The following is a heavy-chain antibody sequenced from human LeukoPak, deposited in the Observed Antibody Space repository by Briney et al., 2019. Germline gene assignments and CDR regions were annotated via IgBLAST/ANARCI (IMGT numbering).Heavy chain of an antibody. Sequence: PGGSLRLSCTASGLTFSTSGFNWVRQAPGKGLEWVASIGPTGSDRYHADPIKGRFTISRDNANNFLYLQMNSLRAEDTAVYYCATETNGRHYDYWGQGTLLTASS. CDR3: ATETNGRHYDY. D-gene: IGHD1-14*01. V-gene: IGHV3-21*06. CDR2: IGPTGSDR. CDR1: GLTFSTSG. J-gene: IGHJ4*02.